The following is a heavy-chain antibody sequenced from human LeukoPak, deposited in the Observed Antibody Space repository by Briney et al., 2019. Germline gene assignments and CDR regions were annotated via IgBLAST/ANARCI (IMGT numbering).Heavy chain of an antibody. Sequence: GGSLRLTCAASGFTFSSYAMSWVRQAPGKGLEWVSGISGGGSGTYYADSVKGRFTVSRDNSKNTLYLQMNSLRAEDTAVYYCAKDQSSSWQNDFWGQGTLVTVSS. CDR2: ISGGGSGT. D-gene: IGHD2-2*01. J-gene: IGHJ4*02. V-gene: IGHV3-23*01. CDR1: GFTFSSYA. CDR3: AKDQSSSWQNDF.